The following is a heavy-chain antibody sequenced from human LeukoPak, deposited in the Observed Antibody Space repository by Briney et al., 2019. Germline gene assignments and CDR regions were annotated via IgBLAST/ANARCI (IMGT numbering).Heavy chain of an antibody. CDR2: ITATSTSI. CDR1: GFTFSTYT. Sequence: GGSLRLSCTVSGFTFSTYTMNWVRQAPGKGLEWVSSITATSTSIYYADSVKGRFTISRDNAKNSLFLQMSSLRAADTAVYFCAKERPHGMDVWGQGTTVTVSS. V-gene: IGHV3-21*06. D-gene: IGHD6-6*01. J-gene: IGHJ6*02. CDR3: AKERPHGMDV.